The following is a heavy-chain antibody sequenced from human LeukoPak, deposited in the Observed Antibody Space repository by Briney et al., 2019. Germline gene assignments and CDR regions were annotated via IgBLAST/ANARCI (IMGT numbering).Heavy chain of an antibody. CDR1: GYTFTGYY. Sequence: GASVKVSCQASGYTFTGYYMHWVRHAPGQVLEWMGRINPNSGGTNYAQKFQGRVTMTRHTSISTAYMELSRLRSDDTAVYYCASAYRNYGSGGYYNGFDPWGQGTLVTVSS. J-gene: IGHJ5*02. CDR3: ASAYRNYGSGGYYNGFDP. D-gene: IGHD3-10*01. CDR2: INPNSGGT. V-gene: IGHV1-2*06.